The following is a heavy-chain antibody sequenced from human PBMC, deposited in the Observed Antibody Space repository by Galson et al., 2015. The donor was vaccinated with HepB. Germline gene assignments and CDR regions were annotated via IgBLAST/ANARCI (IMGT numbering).Heavy chain of an antibody. Sequence: SLRLSCAASGFTFSSYAMHWVRQAPGKGLEWVAVISYDGSNKYYADSVKGRFTISRDNSKNTLYLQMNSLRAEDTAVYYCARDRGGYCSSTSCPTEFGYWGQGTLVTVSS. D-gene: IGHD2-2*01. V-gene: IGHV3-30-3*01. CDR1: GFTFSSYA. CDR2: ISYDGSNK. CDR3: ARDRGGYCSSTSCPTEFGY. J-gene: IGHJ4*02.